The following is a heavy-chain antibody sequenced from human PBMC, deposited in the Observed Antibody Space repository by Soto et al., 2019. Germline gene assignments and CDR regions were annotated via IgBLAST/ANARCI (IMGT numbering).Heavy chain of an antibody. D-gene: IGHD5-18*01. CDR1: GGTFSSYA. J-gene: IGHJ4*02. CDR2: IIPIFGTA. Sequence: QVQLVQSGAEVKKPGSSVKVSCKASGGTFSSYAISWVRQAPGQGLEWMGGIIPIFGTANYAHEFQGRVTITTDESTSTAYVELGSLRSEDTDVYYCARVRRSPIQLWSYFAYWGQGTLVTVSS. V-gene: IGHV1-69*05. CDR3: ARVRRSPIQLWSYFAY.